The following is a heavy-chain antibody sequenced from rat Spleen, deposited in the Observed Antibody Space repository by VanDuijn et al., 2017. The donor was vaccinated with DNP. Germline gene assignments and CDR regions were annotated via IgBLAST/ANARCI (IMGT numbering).Heavy chain of an antibody. J-gene: IGHJ2*01. Sequence: EVQLVESGGGLVQPGRSLKLSCAASGFIFSDYYMAWVRQAPTKGLEWVAYIRYDGGSIHYGDSVKGRFTIFRDNAKSTLYLQMNSLRSEDMATYYCVRWYNSGYYFDYWGQGVMVTVSS. V-gene: IGHV5-22*01. CDR1: GFIFSDYY. D-gene: IGHD4-3*01. CDR2: IRYDGGSI. CDR3: VRWYNSGYYFDY.